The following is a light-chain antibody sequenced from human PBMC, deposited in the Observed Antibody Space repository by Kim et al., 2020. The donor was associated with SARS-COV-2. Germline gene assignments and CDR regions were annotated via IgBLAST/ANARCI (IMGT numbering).Light chain of an antibody. J-gene: IGLJ2*01. CDR3: SSYTSSSTVV. Sequence: GHWITSTCDGTVSDVGGYNYVSWYQQHPGKAPKLMIYDVSNRPSGVSNRFSGSKSGNTASLTISGLQAEDEADYYCSSYTSSSTVVFGGGTQLTVL. V-gene: IGLV2-14*03. CDR2: DVS. CDR1: VSDVGGYNY.